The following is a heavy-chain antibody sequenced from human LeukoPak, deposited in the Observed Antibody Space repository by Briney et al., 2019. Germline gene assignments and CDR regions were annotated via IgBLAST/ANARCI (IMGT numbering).Heavy chain of an antibody. V-gene: IGHV5-51*01. CDR3: ARPGGSLNDLEY. CDR2: IYPSDSDT. Sequence: GESLKISCKGSGYSFTNSWIGWVRQMPGKGLEWMGIIYPSDSDTRYSPSFQGQVTISADKPINTAYLQWGSLKASDTAMYYCARPGGSLNDLEYWGQGTLVTVSS. CDR1: GYSFTNSW. D-gene: IGHD1-1*01. J-gene: IGHJ4*02.